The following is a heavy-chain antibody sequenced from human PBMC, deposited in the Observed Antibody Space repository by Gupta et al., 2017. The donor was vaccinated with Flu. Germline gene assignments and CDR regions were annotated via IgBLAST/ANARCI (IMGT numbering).Heavy chain of an antibody. Sequence: EVQLLESGGGLVQPGGSLRLSCAASGFTFSSYAMSWVRQAPGKGLEWVSAISGSGGSTYYADSVKGRFTISRDNSKNTLYLQMNSLRAEDTAVYYCAKSSVVVVPSLYYFDYWGQGTLVTVSS. V-gene: IGHV3-23*01. CDR1: GFTFSSYA. D-gene: IGHD2-2*01. CDR3: AKSSVVVVPSLYYFDY. J-gene: IGHJ4*02. CDR2: ISGSGGST.